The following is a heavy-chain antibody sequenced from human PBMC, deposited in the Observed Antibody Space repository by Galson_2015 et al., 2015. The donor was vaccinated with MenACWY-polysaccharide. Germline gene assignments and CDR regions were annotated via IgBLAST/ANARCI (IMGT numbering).Heavy chain of an antibody. D-gene: IGHD3-22*01. CDR3: TTDPGITMIVVVISAFDI. CDR1: GFTFSNAW. J-gene: IGHJ3*02. V-gene: IGHV3-15*01. Sequence: SLRLSCAASGFTFSNAWMSWVRQAPGKGLEWVGRIKSKTDGGTTDYAAPVKGRFTISRDDSKNTLYLQMNSLKTEDTAVYYCTTDPGITMIVVVISAFDIWGQGTMVTVSS. CDR2: IKSKTDGGTT.